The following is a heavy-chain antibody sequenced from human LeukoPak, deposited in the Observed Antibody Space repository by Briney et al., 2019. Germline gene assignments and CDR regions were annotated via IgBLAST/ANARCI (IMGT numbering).Heavy chain of an antibody. V-gene: IGHV4-38-2*02. D-gene: IGHD4-23*01. CDR2: IYHSGST. CDR3: ARDLAVVTPIAAFDI. Sequence: SETLSLTCTVSGYSISSGYYWGWIRQPPGKGLEWIGSIYHSGSTYYNPSLKSRVTISVDTSKNQFSLKLSSVTAADTAVYYCARDLAVVTPIAAFDIWGQGTMVTVSS. J-gene: IGHJ3*02. CDR1: GYSISSGYY.